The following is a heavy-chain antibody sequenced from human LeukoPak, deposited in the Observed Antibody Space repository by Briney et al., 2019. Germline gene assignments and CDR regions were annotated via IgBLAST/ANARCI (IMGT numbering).Heavy chain of an antibody. CDR2: ISGSGGST. V-gene: IGHV3-23*01. CDR3: AKDRSGSQGEYDY. Sequence: GGSLRLSCAASGFTFSSYWMSWVRQAPGKVLEWVSAISGSGGSTYYADSVKGRFTISRDNSKNTLYLQMNSLRAEDTAVYYCAKDRSGSQGEYDYWGQGTLVTVSS. D-gene: IGHD1-26*01. CDR1: GFTFSSYW. J-gene: IGHJ4*02.